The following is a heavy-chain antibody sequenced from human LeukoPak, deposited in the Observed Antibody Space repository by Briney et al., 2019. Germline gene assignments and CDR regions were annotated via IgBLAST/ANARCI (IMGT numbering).Heavy chain of an antibody. CDR2: INPNSGGT. V-gene: IGHV1-2*02. CDR3: GRGEETIFGLVHAPYDY. Sequence: GASVEVSCEASGYTFTDYYMHWVRQAPGQGLEWMGWINPNSGGTNHAQKFQGRVTMTRDTSISTAYMEVSRLRSDDTAVYYCGRGEETIFGLVHAPYDYWGQGTLVTVSS. J-gene: IGHJ4*02. D-gene: IGHD3/OR15-3a*01. CDR1: GYTFTDYY.